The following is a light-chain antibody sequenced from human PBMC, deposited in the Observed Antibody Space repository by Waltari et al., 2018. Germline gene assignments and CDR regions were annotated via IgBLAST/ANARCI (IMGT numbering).Light chain of an antibody. CDR1: SRDVGSYNL. CDR3: CSFVGSRTSLYV. CDR2: EVT. V-gene: IGLV2-23*02. J-gene: IGLJ1*01. Sequence: QSALTQPASVSGSPGQSITISCTGPSRDVGSYNLVSWYQLPPGKAPKLFIYEVTKRPSGVANRFSGPKSGNTASLTIAGLQAEDETYYYCCSFVGSRTSLYVFGTGTKVSVL.